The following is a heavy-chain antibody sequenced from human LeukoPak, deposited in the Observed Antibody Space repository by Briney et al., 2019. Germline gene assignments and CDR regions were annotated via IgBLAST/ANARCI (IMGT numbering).Heavy chain of an antibody. V-gene: IGHV4-34*01. D-gene: IGHD3-3*01. J-gene: IGHJ6*02. CDR1: GGSFSGYY. CDR2: INHSGST. Sequence: PSETLSLTCAVYGGSFSGYYWSWIRQPPGKGLEWIGEINHSGSTNYNPSLKSRVTISVDTPKNQFSLKLSSVTAADTAVYYCARRLIFGVVNYYYGMDVWGQGTTVTVSS. CDR3: ARRLIFGVVNYYYGMDV.